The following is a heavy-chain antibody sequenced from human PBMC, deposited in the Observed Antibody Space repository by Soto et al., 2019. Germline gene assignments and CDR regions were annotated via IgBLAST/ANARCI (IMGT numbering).Heavy chain of an antibody. Sequence: EVQLVESGGGLVKPGGSLRLSCAASGFTFSSYSMNWVRQAPGKGLEWVSSISSSSSYIYYADSVKGRFTISRDNAKNSLYLQMNSLRAEDTAVYYCARDRIAVPGLTDYWGQGTLVTVSS. CDR2: ISSSSSYI. J-gene: IGHJ4*02. CDR1: GFTFSSYS. D-gene: IGHD6-19*01. CDR3: ARDRIAVPGLTDY. V-gene: IGHV3-21*01.